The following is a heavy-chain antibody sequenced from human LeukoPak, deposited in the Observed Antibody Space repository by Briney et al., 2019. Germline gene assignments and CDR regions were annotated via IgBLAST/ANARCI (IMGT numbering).Heavy chain of an antibody. Sequence: GGSLRLSCAASGFTFSSCSMNWVRQAPGKGLEWVSSISSSSSYIYYADSVKGRFTISRDNAKNSLYPQMNSLRAEDTAVYYCARDGDSSGWYYFDYWGQGTLVTVSS. CDR3: ARDGDSSGWYYFDY. D-gene: IGHD6-13*01. V-gene: IGHV3-21*01. J-gene: IGHJ4*02. CDR2: ISSSSSYI. CDR1: GFTFSSCS.